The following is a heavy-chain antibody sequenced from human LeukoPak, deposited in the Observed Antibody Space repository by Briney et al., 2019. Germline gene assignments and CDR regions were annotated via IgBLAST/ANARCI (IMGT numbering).Heavy chain of an antibody. V-gene: IGHV1-18*01. D-gene: IGHD4-11*01. CDR2: ISAYNGNT. CDR3: ARQDEDYTDANWFDP. Sequence: GASVKVSCKASGYTFTSYGISWVRQAPGQGLEWMGWISAYNGNTNYAQKLQGRVTMTTDTSTSTAYMELRSLRSDDTAVYYCARQDEDYTDANWFDPWGQGALVTVSS. J-gene: IGHJ5*02. CDR1: GYTFTSYG.